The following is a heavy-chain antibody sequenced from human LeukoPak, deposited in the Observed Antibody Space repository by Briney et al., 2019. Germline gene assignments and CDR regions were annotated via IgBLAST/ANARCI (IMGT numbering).Heavy chain of an antibody. Sequence: SVKVSCRASGGTVSSYAISWVRQAPGQGLECMGRIIPILGIANYAQKFQGRVTMTEDTSTDTAYMELSSLRSEDTAVYYCATGDLGWLPPNDWGQGTLVTVSS. V-gene: IGHV1-69*04. CDR2: IIPILGIA. J-gene: IGHJ4*02. D-gene: IGHD3-3*01. CDR3: ATGDLGWLPPND. CDR1: GGTVSSYA.